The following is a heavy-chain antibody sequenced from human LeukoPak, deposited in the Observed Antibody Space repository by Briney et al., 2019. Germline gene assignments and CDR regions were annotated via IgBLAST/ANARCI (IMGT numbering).Heavy chain of an antibody. Sequence: GESLRLSCAASGFTFSSYAIHWVRQAPGKGLERVAIISYDGSDKYYADSVKGRFTISRDNSKNTLYLQMNSLRGEDTAVYYCARVFSGSLGPRGALGYWGQGTLVTVSS. J-gene: IGHJ4*02. V-gene: IGHV3-30*04. CDR1: GFTFSSYA. CDR2: ISYDGSDK. D-gene: IGHD1-26*01. CDR3: ARVFSGSLGPRGALGY.